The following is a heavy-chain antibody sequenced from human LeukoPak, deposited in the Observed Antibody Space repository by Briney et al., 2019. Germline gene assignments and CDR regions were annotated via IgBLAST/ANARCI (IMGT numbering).Heavy chain of an antibody. CDR2: ISSSSSTI. J-gene: IGHJ4*02. CDR1: GFTLSNYA. CDR3: ARDPSDYGSGILNFDY. Sequence: GGSLRLSCAASGFTLSNYAMTWVRQAPGKGLEWVSYISSSSSTIYYADSVKGRFTISRDNAKNSLYLQMNSLRAEDTAVYYCARDPSDYGSGILNFDYWGQGTLVTVSS. D-gene: IGHD3-10*01. V-gene: IGHV3-48*01.